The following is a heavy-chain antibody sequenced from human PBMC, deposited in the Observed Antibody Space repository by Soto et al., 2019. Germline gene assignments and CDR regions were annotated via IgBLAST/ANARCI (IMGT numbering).Heavy chain of an antibody. J-gene: IGHJ4*02. Sequence: QVQLVQSGAEVKKPGASVKVSCQASGYTFTSYGISWVRQAPGQGLEWMGWISAYNGDTEHAQRLQDRITLTTDTSTSTADMELRNLRSDDTAVYYCARGASSLPGFFWGQGTLVTVSS. CDR1: GYTFTSYG. CDR3: ARGASSLPGFF. V-gene: IGHV1-18*01. D-gene: IGHD6-13*01. CDR2: ISAYNGDT.